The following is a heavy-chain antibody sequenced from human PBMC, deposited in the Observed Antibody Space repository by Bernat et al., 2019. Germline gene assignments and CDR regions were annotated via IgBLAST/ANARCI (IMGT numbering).Heavy chain of an antibody. Sequence: EVHLVETGGGLIQPGGSLRLSCAASGFTVSNYMTWVRQGSGKGLEWVSVIYSAGSTYYADSVKGRFTISRDMSKNTLYLQMNSLRAEDTAVYFCARGGGDHYYYGMDVWGQGTTVTVSS. J-gene: IGHJ6*02. D-gene: IGHD3-16*01. CDR3: ARGGGDHYYYGMDV. V-gene: IGHV3-53*02. CDR1: GFTVSNY. CDR2: IYSAGST.